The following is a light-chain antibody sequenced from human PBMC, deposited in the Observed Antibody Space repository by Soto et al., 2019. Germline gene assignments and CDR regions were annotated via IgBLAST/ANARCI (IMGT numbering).Light chain of an antibody. V-gene: IGKV1-5*01. CDR2: DAS. J-gene: IGKJ1*01. CDR1: QSIGKH. CDR3: QQYNTWT. Sequence: DIQMTQSPSSLSASVGDRVTITCRASQSIGKHLNWYQQKPGKAPKLLIYDASSLESGVPSRFSGSGSGTESTLTISSLQPDDFATYYCQQYNTWTFGQGTKVDI.